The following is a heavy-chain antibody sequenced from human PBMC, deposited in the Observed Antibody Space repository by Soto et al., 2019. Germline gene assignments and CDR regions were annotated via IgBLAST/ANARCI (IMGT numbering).Heavy chain of an antibody. CDR3: ARDSGYDLTQPGMDV. CDR1: GFTFNNYD. CDR2: IGAAGDT. Sequence: GGSLRLSCAASGFTFNNYDMHWVRQATGKGLEWVAVIGAAGDTHYPGSVKGRFTISRENGKNSVYLQMNSLRAGDTAIYYCARDSGYDLTQPGMDVWGQGTTVTVSS. J-gene: IGHJ6*02. V-gene: IGHV3-13*01. D-gene: IGHD5-12*01.